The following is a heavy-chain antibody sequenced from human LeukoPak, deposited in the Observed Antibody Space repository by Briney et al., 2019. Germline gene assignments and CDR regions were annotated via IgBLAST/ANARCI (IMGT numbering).Heavy chain of an antibody. CDR2: IKQDGSEK. V-gene: IGHV3-7*01. CDR3: ARDIRDSSSWYVSGYYFDY. CDR1: GFTFSSYW. J-gene: IGHJ4*02. D-gene: IGHD6-13*01. Sequence: GGSLRLSCAASGFTFSSYWMSWVRQAPGKGLEWVAHIKQDGSEKYYVDSVKGRFTISRDNAKNSLYLQMNSLRAEDTAVYYCARDIRDSSSWYVSGYYFDYWGQGTLVTVSS.